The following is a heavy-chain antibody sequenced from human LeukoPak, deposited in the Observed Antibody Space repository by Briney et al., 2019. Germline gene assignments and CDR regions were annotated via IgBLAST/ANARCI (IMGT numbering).Heavy chain of an antibody. CDR3: ARLMARHYYDSSGYYRWFDP. CDR2: ISYDGSNK. CDR1: GFTFSSYA. D-gene: IGHD3-22*01. V-gene: IGHV3-30*01. Sequence: GGSLRLSCAAPGFTFSSYAMHWVRQAPGKGLEWVAVISYDGSNKYYADSVKGRFTISRDNSKNTLYLQMNSLRAEDTAVYYCARLMARHYYDSSGYYRWFDPWGQGTLVTVSS. J-gene: IGHJ5*02.